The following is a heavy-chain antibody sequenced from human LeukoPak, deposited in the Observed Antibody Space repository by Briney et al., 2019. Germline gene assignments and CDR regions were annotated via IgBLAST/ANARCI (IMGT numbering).Heavy chain of an antibody. CDR2: INTNTGNP. J-gene: IGHJ6*03. V-gene: IGHV7-4-1*02. Sequence: GASVKVSCKASGYTFTSYGISWVRQAPGQGLEWMGWINTNTGNPTYAQSFTGRFVFSLDTSVSTAYLQISSLKAEDTAVYYCARPKLRWSAYYYMDVWGKGTTVTVSS. CDR3: ARPKLRWSAYYYMDV. CDR1: GYTFTSYG. D-gene: IGHD4-23*01.